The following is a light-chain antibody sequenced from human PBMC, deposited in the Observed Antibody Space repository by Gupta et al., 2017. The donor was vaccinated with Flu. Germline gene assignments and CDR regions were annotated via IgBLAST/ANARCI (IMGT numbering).Light chain of an antibody. CDR3: QQYHTLPT. Sequence: GDRVTITCQASQDIRIYLNWYQQKPGKAPKLLIYDASNLQKGVPSRFRGSGSGTEFTLTISSLQSEDFASYYCQQYHTLPTFGQGTRVDIK. CDR2: DAS. J-gene: IGKJ1*01. V-gene: IGKV1-33*01. CDR1: QDIRIY.